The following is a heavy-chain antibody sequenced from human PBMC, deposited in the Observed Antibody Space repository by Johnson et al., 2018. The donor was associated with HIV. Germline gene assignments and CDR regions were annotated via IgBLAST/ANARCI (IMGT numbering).Heavy chain of an antibody. V-gene: IGHV3-30*03. D-gene: IGHD3-3*01. Sequence: QVQLVESGGGVVQPGRSLRLSCAASGFTFSSYGMHWVRQAPGKGLEWVAVISYDGNNKYYADSVKGRFTISRDNSKNTLYLQMNSLKTEDTAVYYCTTAGGRDTIFGVANDAFDIWGQGTMVTVSS. CDR2: ISYDGNNK. CDR1: GFTFSSYG. J-gene: IGHJ3*02. CDR3: TTAGGRDTIFGVANDAFDI.